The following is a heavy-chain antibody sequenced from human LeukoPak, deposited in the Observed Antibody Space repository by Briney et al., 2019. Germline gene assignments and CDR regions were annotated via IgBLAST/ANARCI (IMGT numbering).Heavy chain of an antibody. CDR1: GFTFSNYA. CDR2: ISSSSSTI. Sequence: GGSLRLSCEGSGFTFSNYAMAWVRQAPGKGLEWVSYISSSSSTIYYADSVKGRFTISRDNAKNSLYLQMNSLRAEDTAVYYCARDGSRVVPAAIVDYWGQGTLVTVSS. CDR3: ARDGSRVVPAAIVDY. D-gene: IGHD2-2*01. V-gene: IGHV3-48*01. J-gene: IGHJ4*02.